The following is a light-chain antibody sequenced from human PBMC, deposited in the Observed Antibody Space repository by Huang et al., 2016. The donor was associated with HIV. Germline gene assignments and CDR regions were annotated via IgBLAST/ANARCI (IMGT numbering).Light chain of an antibody. CDR1: QNISSW. Sequence: DIQMTQSPSTLSAFVGDRLTTTCRASQNISSWLAWYQQKPGKAPRLLIYKISSLESGVPSRFSGSGSGTEFTLTISSLQPDDIGTYYCQYGETFGQGSKVGVK. CDR2: KIS. J-gene: IGKJ1*01. V-gene: IGKV1-5*03. CDR3: QYGET.